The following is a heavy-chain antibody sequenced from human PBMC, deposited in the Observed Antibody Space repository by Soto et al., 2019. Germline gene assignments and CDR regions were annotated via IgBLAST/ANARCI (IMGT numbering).Heavy chain of an antibody. V-gene: IGHV1-2*02. D-gene: IGHD6-13*01. CDR2: INPNSGDT. CDR3: AKAGAIMAAGTRVSLYNAMAV. CDR1: GYTFTGYY. Sequence: QVQLVQSGTEVKRPGDSVKVSCKASGYTFTGYYVHWVRQAPGQGLEWMGWINPNSGDTYLAQRFQGRVTMNRDTSIATAYMELRGLTSDDTAEYYSAKAGAIMAAGTRVSLYNAMAVSGQGTTVTVSS. J-gene: IGHJ6*02.